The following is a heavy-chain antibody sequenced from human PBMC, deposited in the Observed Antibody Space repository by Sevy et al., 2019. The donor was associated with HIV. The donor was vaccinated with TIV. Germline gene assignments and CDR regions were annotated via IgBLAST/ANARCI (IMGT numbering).Heavy chain of an antibody. Sequence: SETLSLTCTVSGGSVSSGSYYWSWIRQPPGKGREWIGYIYSSGSTNYNPSLKSRVTISVDTSKNQFSLKLSSVTAADTAVYYCASTYMTTGFDPWGQGTLVTVSS. V-gene: IGHV4-61*01. CDR3: ASTYMTTGFDP. D-gene: IGHD4-4*01. CDR1: GGSVSSGSYY. CDR2: IYSSGST. J-gene: IGHJ5*02.